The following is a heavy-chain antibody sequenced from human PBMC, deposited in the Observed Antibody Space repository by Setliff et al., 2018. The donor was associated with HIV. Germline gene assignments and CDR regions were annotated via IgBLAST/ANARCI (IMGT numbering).Heavy chain of an antibody. CDR1: GFTFSNAW. D-gene: IGHD5-12*01. CDR3: ARSPLYSGYERYYFDY. Sequence: SETLRLSCAASGFTFSNAWMSWVRQPPGKGLEWIGEINHSGNTNYKPSLKSRVTISVDTSKTQFSLKLSSVTAADTAVYYCARSPLYSGYERYYFDYWGQGTLVTVSS. J-gene: IGHJ4*02. V-gene: IGHV4-34*01. CDR2: INHSGNT.